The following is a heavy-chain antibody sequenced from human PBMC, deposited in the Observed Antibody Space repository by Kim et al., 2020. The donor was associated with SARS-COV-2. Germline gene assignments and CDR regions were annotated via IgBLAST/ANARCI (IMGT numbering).Heavy chain of an antibody. CDR2: IYPGDSDT. CDR3: ARSFKDSGYAGDYYYYYGMDV. D-gene: IGHD5-12*01. J-gene: IGHJ6*02. Sequence: GESLKISCKGSGYSFTSYWIGWVRQMPGKGLEWMGIIYPGDSDTRYSPSFQGQVTISADKSISTAYLQWSSLKASDTAMYYCARSFKDSGYAGDYYYYYGMDVRGQGTTVTVS. CDR1: GYSFTSYW. V-gene: IGHV5-51*01.